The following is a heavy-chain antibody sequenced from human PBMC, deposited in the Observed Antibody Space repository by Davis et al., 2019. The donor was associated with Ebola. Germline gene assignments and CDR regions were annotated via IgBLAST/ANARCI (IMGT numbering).Heavy chain of an antibody. CDR3: ARVYRAYYFDY. Sequence: GESLKISCAASGFTFSSYSMNWVRQAPGKGLEWVSYISSSGSTIYYADSVKGRFTISRDNAKNSLYLQMNSLRGEDTAVYYCARVYRAYYFDYWGQGTLVTVSS. V-gene: IGHV3-48*04. CDR1: GFTFSSYS. J-gene: IGHJ4*02. CDR2: ISSSGSTI. D-gene: IGHD4-11*01.